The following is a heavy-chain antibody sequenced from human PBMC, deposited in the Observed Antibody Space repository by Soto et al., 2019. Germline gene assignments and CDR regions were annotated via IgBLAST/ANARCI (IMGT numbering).Heavy chain of an antibody. D-gene: IGHD3-10*01. V-gene: IGHV3-33*01. J-gene: IGHJ5*02. CDR2: IWYDGSNK. CDR1: GFTFSSYG. CDR3: AREKGIYGSGRGFDP. Sequence: GGSLRLSCAASGFTFSSYGMHWVRQAPGKGLEWVAVIWYDGSNKYYADSVKGRFTISRDNSKNTLYLQMNSLRAEDTAVYYCAREKGIYGSGRGFDPWGQGTLVTVSS.